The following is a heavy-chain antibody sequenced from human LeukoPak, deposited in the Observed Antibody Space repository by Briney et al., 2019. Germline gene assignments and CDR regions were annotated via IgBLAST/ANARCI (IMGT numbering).Heavy chain of an antibody. CDR1: GYSFTNYW. CDR2: IYPSDSDT. Sequence: GESLKISCKASGYSFTNYWIGWVRQMPGKGLEWMGIIYPSDSDTRYSPSFQGQVTISADKSISTAYLQRSSLKASDTAIYYCARQTTVDIVAYTDYWGQGTLVSVSS. CDR3: ARQTTVDIVAYTDY. D-gene: IGHD5-12*01. V-gene: IGHV5-51*01. J-gene: IGHJ4*02.